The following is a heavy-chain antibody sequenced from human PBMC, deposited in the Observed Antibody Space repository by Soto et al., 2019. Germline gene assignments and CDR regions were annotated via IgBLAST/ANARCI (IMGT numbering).Heavy chain of an antibody. V-gene: IGHV3-21*01. CDR2: ISSSSSYI. Sequence: SGGSLRLSCAASGFTFSSYSMNWVRQAPGKGLEWVSSISSSSSYIYYAESVKGRFTISRDNAKNSPYLQMNSLRAEDTAVYYCARDYDFWSGYFRGPAQFDYWGQGTLVTVSS. CDR1: GFTFSSYS. D-gene: IGHD3-3*01. CDR3: ARDYDFWSGYFRGPAQFDY. J-gene: IGHJ4*02.